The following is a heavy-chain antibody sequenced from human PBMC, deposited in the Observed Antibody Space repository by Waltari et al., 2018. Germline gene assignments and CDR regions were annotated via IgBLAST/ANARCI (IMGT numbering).Heavy chain of an antibody. J-gene: IGHJ2*01. CDR3: ATVLALRFLEWGFDL. D-gene: IGHD3-3*01. CDR2: FDPEDGET. CDR1: S. Sequence: SMHWVRQAPGKGLEWMGGFDPEDGETIYAQKFQGRVTMTEDTSTDTAYMELSSLRSEDTAVYYCATVLALRFLEWGFDLWGRGTLVTVSS. V-gene: IGHV1-24*01.